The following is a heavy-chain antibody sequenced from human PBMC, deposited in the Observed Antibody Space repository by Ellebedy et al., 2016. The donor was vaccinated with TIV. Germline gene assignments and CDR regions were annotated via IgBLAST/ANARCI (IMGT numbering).Heavy chain of an antibody. CDR1: GFTFSSYG. J-gene: IGHJ4*02. CDR2: IWYDGSNK. V-gene: IGHV3-33*06. Sequence: GGSLRLSXAASGFTFSSYGMHWVRQAPGKGLEWVAVIWYDGSNKYYADSVKGRFTISRDNSKNTLYLQMNSLRAEDTAVYYCAKAGSFRSIFGVVIMGAPPHFDYWGQGTLVTVSS. CDR3: AKAGSFRSIFGVVIMGAPPHFDY. D-gene: IGHD3-3*01.